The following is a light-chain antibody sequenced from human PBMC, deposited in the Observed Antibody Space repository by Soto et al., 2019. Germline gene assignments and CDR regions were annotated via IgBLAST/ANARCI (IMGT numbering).Light chain of an antibody. CDR1: SSDVGGYNY. CDR3: LSYADTAYV. CDR2: EVS. J-gene: IGLJ1*01. V-gene: IGLV2-8*01. Sequence: QSVLTQPPSASGSPGQSVTISCAGTSSDVGGYNYVSWYQQYPGKVPKLMIYEVSERPSGVPDRFSGSKSGNTAFLTVSGLQAEDEADYYCLSYADTAYVFGTGTKLPS.